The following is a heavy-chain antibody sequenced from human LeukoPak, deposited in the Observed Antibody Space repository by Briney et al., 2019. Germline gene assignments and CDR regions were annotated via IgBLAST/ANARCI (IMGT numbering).Heavy chain of an antibody. J-gene: IGHJ6*04. CDR1: GFTFSSYE. CDR3: AELGITMIGGV. V-gene: IGHV3-48*03. CDR2: ISSRGRTI. Sequence: GGSLRLSCAASGFTFSSYEMNWVRQAPGKGLEWVSYISSRGRTIYYADSVKGRFTISRDNAKTSLYLQRNRLRAEDTAVYYCAELGITMIGGVWGKGTTVTISS. D-gene: IGHD3-10*02.